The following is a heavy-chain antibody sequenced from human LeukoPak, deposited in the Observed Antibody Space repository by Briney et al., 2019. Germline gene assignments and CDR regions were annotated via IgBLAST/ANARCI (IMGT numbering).Heavy chain of an antibody. J-gene: IGHJ3*02. D-gene: IGHD1-7*01. CDR3: ARDSFRAHGNYDPGRYDAFDI. V-gene: IGHV3-21*01. CDR1: GFTFSSYS. Sequence: GGSLRLSCAASGFTFSSYSMNWVRQAPGKGLEWVSSISSSSSYIYYADSVKGRFTISRDTAKTSLYLQMNSLRPEDTAVYYCARDSFRAHGNYDPGRYDAFDIWGQGTMVTVSS. CDR2: ISSSSSYI.